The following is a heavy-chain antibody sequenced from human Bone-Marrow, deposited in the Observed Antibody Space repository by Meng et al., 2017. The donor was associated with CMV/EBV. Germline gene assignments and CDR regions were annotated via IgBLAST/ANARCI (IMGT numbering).Heavy chain of an antibody. J-gene: IGHJ6*02. CDR3: AKRSTGGYSSSWYGRRDYYYGMDV. V-gene: IGHV1-69*05. CDR2: IIPIFGTA. CDR1: GGTFSSYA. Sequence: SVKVSCKASGGTFSSYAISWVRQAPGQGLEWMGGIIPIFGTANYAQKFQGRVTITTDKSTSTAYMELSSLRSEDTAVYYCAKRSTGGYSSSWYGRRDYYYGMDVWGQGTTVTV. D-gene: IGHD6-13*01.